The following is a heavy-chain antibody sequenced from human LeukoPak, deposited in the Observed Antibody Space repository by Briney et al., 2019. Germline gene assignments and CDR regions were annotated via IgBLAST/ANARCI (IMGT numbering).Heavy chain of an antibody. CDR2: IYPGDSDT. J-gene: IGHJ4*02. CDR1: GYSFSSYW. Sequence: GESLKISCKGSGYSFSSYWIAWVRQMPGKGLELMGIIYPGDSDTRYSPSFQGQVTIPADKSINTAYLQWSSLKASDTAMYYCARRTLSMQGDYWGQGTLVAVSS. D-gene: IGHD2/OR15-2a*01. CDR3: ARRTLSMQGDY. V-gene: IGHV5-51*01.